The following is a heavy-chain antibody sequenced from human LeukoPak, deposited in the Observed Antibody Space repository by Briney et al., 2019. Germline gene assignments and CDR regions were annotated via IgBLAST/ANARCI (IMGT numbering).Heavy chain of an antibody. Sequence: PGGSLRLSCAASGFTFSSYGMHWVRQAPGKGLEWVASINYDGSDKYYADSVKGRFTISRDNSKDTLYLQMNSLRAEDTAVYYCARQIAYYYDSSGYYTTDYWGQGTLVTVSS. CDR2: INYDGSDK. J-gene: IGHJ4*02. CDR3: ARQIAYYYDSSGYYTTDY. V-gene: IGHV3-33*01. CDR1: GFTFSSYG. D-gene: IGHD3-22*01.